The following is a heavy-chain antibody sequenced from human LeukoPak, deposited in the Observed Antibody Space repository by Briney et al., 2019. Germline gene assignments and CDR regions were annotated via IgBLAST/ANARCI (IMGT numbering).Heavy chain of an antibody. CDR2: IIPIFGTA. D-gene: IGHD3-22*01. V-gene: IGHV1-69*05. CDR3: AGTTYYYDSSGYDSWWFDP. Sequence: SVKVSCKASGGTFSSYAISWVRQAPGQGLEWMGGIIPIFGTANYAQKFQGRVTITTDESTSTAYMELSSLRSEDTAVYYCAGTTYYYDSSGYDSWWFDPWGQGTLVTVSS. CDR1: GGTFSSYA. J-gene: IGHJ5*02.